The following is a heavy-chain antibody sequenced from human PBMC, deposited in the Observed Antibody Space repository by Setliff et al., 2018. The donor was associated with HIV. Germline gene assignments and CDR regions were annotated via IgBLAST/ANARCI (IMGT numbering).Heavy chain of an antibody. CDR2: IYYSGTT. V-gene: IGHV4-38-2*02. J-gene: IGHJ4*02. D-gene: IGHD6-19*01. Sequence: PSETLSLTCTVSGYSISSGFYWGWIRQPPGKGLEWIGSIYYSGTTYYNPSLKSRVTMSIDTSQNQFSLYLQMNSLRADDTAVYYCTKKGPKGQWLVDLYFDSWGQGTLVTV. CDR3: TKKGPKGQWLVDLYFDS. CDR1: GYSISSGFY.